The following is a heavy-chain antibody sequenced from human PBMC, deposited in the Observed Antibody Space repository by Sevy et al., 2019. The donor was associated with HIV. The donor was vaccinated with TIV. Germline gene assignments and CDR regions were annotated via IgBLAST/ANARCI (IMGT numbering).Heavy chain of an antibody. Sequence: GGSLRLSCAASGFTFSRYAMHWVRQAPGKGLEWVAVISYDGRNKYYGDSVKGRFSTSRDNSKNTLYLQMNSLRAEDTAVYYRARDFRYCSGGRCEDYYAMDVWGQGTTVTVSS. J-gene: IGHJ6*02. D-gene: IGHD2-15*01. CDR3: ARDFRYCSGGRCEDYYAMDV. CDR2: ISYDGRNK. V-gene: IGHV3-30-3*01. CDR1: GFTFSRYA.